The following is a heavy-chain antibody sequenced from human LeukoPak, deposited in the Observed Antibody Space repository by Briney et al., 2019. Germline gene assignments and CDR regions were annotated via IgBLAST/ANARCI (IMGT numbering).Heavy chain of an antibody. V-gene: IGHV3-30-3*01. CDR3: ARALPITMIVVVYPGGMDV. Sequence: GGSLRLSCAASGFTFSSYAMHWVRQAPGKGLEWVAVISYDGSNKYYADSVKGRFTISRDNSKNTLYLQMNSLRAEDTAVYYCARALPITMIVVVYPGGMDVWGQGTTVTVSS. CDR1: GFTFSSYA. D-gene: IGHD3-22*01. CDR2: ISYDGSNK. J-gene: IGHJ6*02.